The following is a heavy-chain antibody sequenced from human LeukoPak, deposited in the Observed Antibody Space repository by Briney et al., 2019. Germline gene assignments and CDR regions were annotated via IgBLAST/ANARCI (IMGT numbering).Heavy chain of an antibody. V-gene: IGHV4-34*01. CDR2: INHSGST. J-gene: IGHJ4*02. CDR1: GGSFSGYY. D-gene: IGHD2-21*01. Sequence: SETLSLTCAVYGGSFSGYYWSWIRQPPGKGLEWIGEINHSGSTNYNPSLKSRVTISVDTSKNQFSLKLSSVTAADTAVYYCARDLLRGSYYFDYWGQGTLVTVAS. CDR3: ARDLLRGSYYFDY.